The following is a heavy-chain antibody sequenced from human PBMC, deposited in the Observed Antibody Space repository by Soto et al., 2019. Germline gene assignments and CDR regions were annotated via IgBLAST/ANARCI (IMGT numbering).Heavy chain of an antibody. V-gene: IGHV3-30*18. CDR1: GFTFSSYG. Sequence: GGSLRLSCXASGFTFSSYGMHWVRQAPGKGLEWVAVISYDGSNKYYADSVKGRFTISRDNSKNTLYLQMNSLRAEDTAVYYCAEDVGPTVTTEYYGMDVWGQGTTVTVSS. D-gene: IGHD4-17*01. CDR3: AEDVGPTVTTEYYGMDV. CDR2: ISYDGSNK. J-gene: IGHJ6*02.